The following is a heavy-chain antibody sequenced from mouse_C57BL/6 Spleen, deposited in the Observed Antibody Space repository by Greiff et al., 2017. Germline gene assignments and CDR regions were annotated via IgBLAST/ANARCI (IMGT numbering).Heavy chain of an antibody. V-gene: IGHV1-64*01. J-gene: IGHJ1*03. CDR1: GYTFTSYW. CDR3: ARRIPSTVVAPDLYFDV. CDR2: IHPNSGST. Sequence: QVQLQQPGAELVKPGASVKLSCKASGYTFTSYWMHWVKQRPGQGLEWIGMIHPNSGSTNYNEKFKSKATLTVDKSSSTAYMQLSSLTSEDSAVFDCARRIPSTVVAPDLYFDVWGTGTTVTVSS. D-gene: IGHD1-1*01.